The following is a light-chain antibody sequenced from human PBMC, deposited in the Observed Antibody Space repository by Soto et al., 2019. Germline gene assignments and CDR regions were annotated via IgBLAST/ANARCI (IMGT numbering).Light chain of an antibody. CDR1: QTISSNY. V-gene: IGKV3-20*01. CDR3: QQYGRSPPEFT. J-gene: IGKJ3*01. Sequence: EIVLTQSPGTLSLSAGERATLSCRASQTISSNYLAWYQQKPGQAPRLLIFRASYRATGIPDRFSGSGSGTDFTLTISRLEPEDFAGYYCQQYGRSPPEFTFGPGTKVDIK. CDR2: RAS.